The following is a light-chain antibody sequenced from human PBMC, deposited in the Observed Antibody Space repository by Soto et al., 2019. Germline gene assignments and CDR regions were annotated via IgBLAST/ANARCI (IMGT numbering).Light chain of an antibody. J-gene: IGKJ4*01. V-gene: IGKV3-20*01. CDR3: QQYGGSPLVT. Sequence: EIVMTQSPATLSVSPGETATLSCRASQSVSSNLAWYQQKPGQAPRLLIYGASTRATGIPDRFSGSGSGTDFTLTISGLEPEDFAVYYCQQYGGSPLVTFGGGTKVDI. CDR2: GAS. CDR1: QSVSSN.